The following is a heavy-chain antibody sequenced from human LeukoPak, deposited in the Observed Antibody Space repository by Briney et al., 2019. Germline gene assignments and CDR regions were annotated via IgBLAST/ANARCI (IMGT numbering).Heavy chain of an antibody. V-gene: IGHV4-39*01. CDR1: GGSISSSRYY. D-gene: IGHD5-12*01. CDR2: IYYSGST. Sequence: SETLSLTCAVSGGSISSSRYYWGWIRQPPGKGLEWIGSIYYSGSTYYNPSLKSRVTISVDTSKNQFSLELSSVTAADTAVYYCARPVGGSGYDYYFDYWGQGTLVTVSS. J-gene: IGHJ4*02. CDR3: ARPVGGSGYDYYFDY.